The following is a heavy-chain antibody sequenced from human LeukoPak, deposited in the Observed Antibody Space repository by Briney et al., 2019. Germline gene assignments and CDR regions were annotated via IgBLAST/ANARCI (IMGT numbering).Heavy chain of an antibody. V-gene: IGHV4-34*01. CDR1: GGSFSGYY. J-gene: IGHJ4*02. CDR3: ARARYYYDSSGSKQDFDY. D-gene: IGHD3-22*01. Sequence: SETLSLTCAVYGGSFSGYYWSWIRQPPGKGLEWIGEINHSGSTNYNPSLKSRVTISVDTSKNQFSLKLSSVTAADTAVYYCARARYYYDSSGSKQDFDYWGQGTLVTVS. CDR2: INHSGST.